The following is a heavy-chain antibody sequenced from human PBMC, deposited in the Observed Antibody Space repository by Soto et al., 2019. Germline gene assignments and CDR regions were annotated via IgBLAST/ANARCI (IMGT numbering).Heavy chain of an antibody. CDR2: INAGNGNT. V-gene: IGHV1-3*01. CDR1: GYTFTSYA. D-gene: IGHD6-13*01. CDR3: AIGTYSSSWYGY. J-gene: IGHJ4*02. Sequence: GASVKVSCKASGYTFTSYAMHWVRQAPGQRLEWMGWINAGNGNTKYPQKFQGRVTITRDTSASTAYMELSSLRSEDTAVYYCAIGTYSSSWYGYWGQGTLVTVS.